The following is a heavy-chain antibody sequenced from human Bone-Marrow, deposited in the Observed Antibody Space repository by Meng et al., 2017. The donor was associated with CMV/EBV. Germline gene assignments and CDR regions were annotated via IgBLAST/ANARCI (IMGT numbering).Heavy chain of an antibody. CDR1: GFTFSSYA. Sequence: GGSLRLSCAASGFTFSSYAMHWVRQAPGKGLEWVAVISYDGSNKYYADSVKGRFTISRDNSKNTLYLQMNSLRTEDTAAYYCAREANTAFDIWGQGTMVTVSS. V-gene: IGHV3-30-3*01. CDR2: ISYDGSNK. J-gene: IGHJ3*02. CDR3: AREANTAFDI.